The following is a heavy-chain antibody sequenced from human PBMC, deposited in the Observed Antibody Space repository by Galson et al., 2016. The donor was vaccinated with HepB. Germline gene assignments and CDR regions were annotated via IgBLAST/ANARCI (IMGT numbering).Heavy chain of an antibody. CDR3: ARLLTTVTAGRDYFDY. Sequence: SVKVSCKASGYTLTNYGITWVRQAPRQGLEWMGWISVYDGNTNYAQKLQGRVTMTTDTSTSTAYMEVRNLRSDDTAVYYCARLLTTVTAGRDYFDYWGQGSLVTVSS. V-gene: IGHV1-18*04. D-gene: IGHD4-17*01. CDR2: ISVYDGNT. CDR1: GYTLTNYG. J-gene: IGHJ4*02.